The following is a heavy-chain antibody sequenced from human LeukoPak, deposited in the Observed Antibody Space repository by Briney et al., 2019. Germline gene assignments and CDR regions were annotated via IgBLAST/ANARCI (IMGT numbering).Heavy chain of an antibody. V-gene: IGHV3-30*01. CDR2: ISEDGSRK. CDR3: ARAYSTSWYCAY. Sequence: PGRSLRLSCAASGFTFRDYAMSWVRQAPGKGPEWVAVISEDGSRKSYADSVRGRFTISRDNSENTVYLQMDSLRVDDTALYYCARAYSTSWYCAYWGQGSLVTVSS. J-gene: IGHJ4*02. CDR1: GFTFRDYA. D-gene: IGHD6-13*01.